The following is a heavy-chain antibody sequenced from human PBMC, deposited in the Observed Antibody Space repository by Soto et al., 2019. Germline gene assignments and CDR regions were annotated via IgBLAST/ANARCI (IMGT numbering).Heavy chain of an antibody. J-gene: IGHJ4*02. D-gene: IGHD3-22*01. Sequence: QVQLVESGGGVVQPGRSLRLSCSASGFTFSSYGLHWVRQAPGKGLEWVAVLSSNGNFQPYADSVKGRFTISRDNSENTLYLQMNSLRAEDTAVYYCAKDGDFDSSGYYYGRYFDYWGQGTLVTVAS. CDR3: AKDGDFDSSGYYYGRYFDY. V-gene: IGHV3-30*18. CDR1: GFTFSSYG. CDR2: LSSNGNFQ.